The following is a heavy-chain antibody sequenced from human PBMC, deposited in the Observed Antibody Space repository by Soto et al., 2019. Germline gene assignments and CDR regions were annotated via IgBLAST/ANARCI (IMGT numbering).Heavy chain of an antibody. Sequence: SSETLSLTCTVSGGSISSYYWSWIRQPPGKGLEWIGYIYYSGSTNYNPSLKSRVTISVDTSKNQFSLKLSSVTAADTAVYYCARDLAAAGTLLHPWGQGTLVTVSS. V-gene: IGHV4-59*01. CDR2: IYYSGST. J-gene: IGHJ5*02. CDR1: GGSISSYY. D-gene: IGHD6-13*01. CDR3: ARDLAAAGTLLHP.